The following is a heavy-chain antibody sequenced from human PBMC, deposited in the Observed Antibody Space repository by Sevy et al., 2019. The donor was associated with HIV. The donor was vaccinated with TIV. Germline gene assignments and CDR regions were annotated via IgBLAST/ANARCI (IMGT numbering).Heavy chain of an antibody. CDR3: AREGCTKPHDY. D-gene: IGHD2-8*01. CDR1: GFTFSKYS. J-gene: IGHJ4*02. CDR2: LSFGCGEI. V-gene: IGHV3-23*01. Sequence: GGSLRLSCAASGFTFSKYSMSWVRQPPGKGLEWVSTLSFGCGEINYADSVKGRFTTSRENSKSSVYLQMNNLGPEDTAVYYCAREGCTKPHDYWGQGTLVTVSS.